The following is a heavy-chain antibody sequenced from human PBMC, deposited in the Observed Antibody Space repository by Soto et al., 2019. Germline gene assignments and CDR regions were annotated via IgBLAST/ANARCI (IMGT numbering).Heavy chain of an antibody. J-gene: IGHJ4*02. CDR1: GYSFTSYW. CDR2: IDPSDSYT. CDR3: ARLRGGAHYDYVWGRYRFDY. Sequence: GESLKISCKGSGYSFTSYWISWVRQMPGKGLEWMGRIDPSDSYTNYSPSFQGHVTISADKSISTAYLQWSSLKASDTAMYYCARLRGGAHYDYVWGRYRFDYWGQGTLVTVSS. D-gene: IGHD3-16*02. V-gene: IGHV5-10-1*01.